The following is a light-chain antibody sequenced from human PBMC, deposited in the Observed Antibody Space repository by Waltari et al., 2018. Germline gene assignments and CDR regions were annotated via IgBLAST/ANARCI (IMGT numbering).Light chain of an antibody. CDR3: YSSDSTGLRV. V-gene: IGLV3-10*01. CDR1: AFPRKY. Sequence: SYELTQPPSVSVSPGQTARITCSVHAFPRKYADWFQQKSGQAPRLVIYEDTKRPSGIPERFSGSSSGTVATLTITGAQVDDEADYYCYSSDSTGLRVFGGGTTVVVL. J-gene: IGLJ1*01. CDR2: EDT.